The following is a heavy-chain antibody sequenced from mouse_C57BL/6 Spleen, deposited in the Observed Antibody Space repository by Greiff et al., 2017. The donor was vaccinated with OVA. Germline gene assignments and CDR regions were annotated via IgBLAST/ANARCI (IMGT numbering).Heavy chain of an antibody. CDR3: ARTGFDY. Sequence: QVQLQQSGPGLVQSSQSLSITCTVSGFSLTSYGVHWVRQSPGKGLEWLGVFWSGGSSDFNAAFISRLSISRNNSKSRVFIKMNSRQADDTAIYYCARTGFDYWGQGTTLTVSS. V-gene: IGHV2-2*01. CDR1: GFSLTSYG. J-gene: IGHJ2*01. CDR2: FWSGGSS.